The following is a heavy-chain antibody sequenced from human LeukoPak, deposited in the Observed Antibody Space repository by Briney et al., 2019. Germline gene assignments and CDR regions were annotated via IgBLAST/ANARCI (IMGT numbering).Heavy chain of an antibody. Sequence: SETLSLTCTVSGGSISSYYWSWIRQPAGKGLEWIGRIYTSGSTNYNPSLKSRVTMSVDTSKNQFSLKLSSVTAADTPVYYCARVSSEQWLVPDGPLDYWGQGTLVTVSS. CDR2: IYTSGST. D-gene: IGHD6-19*01. V-gene: IGHV4-4*07. CDR1: GGSISSYY. J-gene: IGHJ4*02. CDR3: ARVSSEQWLVPDGPLDY.